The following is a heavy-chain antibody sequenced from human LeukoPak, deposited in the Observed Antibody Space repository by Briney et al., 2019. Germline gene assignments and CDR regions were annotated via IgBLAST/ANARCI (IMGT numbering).Heavy chain of an antibody. Sequence: GGSLRLSCAASGFTFSSYWMSWVRQAPGKGLEWVANIKQDGSEKYYVDSVKGRFTISRDNAKNSLYLQMNSLRAEDTAVYYCAKDNRGSSWYNYFDYWGQGTLVTVSS. D-gene: IGHD6-13*01. CDR2: IKQDGSEK. CDR3: AKDNRGSSWYNYFDY. CDR1: GFTFSSYW. J-gene: IGHJ4*02. V-gene: IGHV3-7*01.